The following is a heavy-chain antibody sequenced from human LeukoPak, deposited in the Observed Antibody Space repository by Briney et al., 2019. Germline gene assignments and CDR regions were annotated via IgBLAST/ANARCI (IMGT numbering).Heavy chain of an antibody. J-gene: IGHJ4*02. CDR2: ISGSGDST. CDR3: ARKYYGGNSGGFDY. V-gene: IGHV3-23*01. CDR1: GFTFRTYA. D-gene: IGHD4-23*01. Sequence: GGSLRLSCAASGFTFRTYAISWVRQTPGKGLEWVSAISGSGDSTYYADSVKGRFTFSRDNSKNTLYLQMNSLRAEDTAVYYCARKYYGGNSGGFDYWGQGTLVTVSS.